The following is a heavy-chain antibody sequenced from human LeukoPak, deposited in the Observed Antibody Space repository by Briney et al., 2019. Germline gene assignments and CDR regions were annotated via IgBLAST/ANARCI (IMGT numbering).Heavy chain of an antibody. J-gene: IGHJ5*02. V-gene: IGHV3-23*01. CDR2: ISGSGGST. D-gene: IGHD4-17*01. CDR3: AKDLKKYGDYGLVWFDP. Sequence: QTGGSLRLSCAASGFTFSSYAMSWVRQAPGKGLEWVSAISGSGGSTYYADSVKGRFTISRDNSKNTLYLQMNSLRAEDTAVYYCAKDLKKYGDYGLVWFDPWGQGTLVTVSS. CDR1: GFTFSSYA.